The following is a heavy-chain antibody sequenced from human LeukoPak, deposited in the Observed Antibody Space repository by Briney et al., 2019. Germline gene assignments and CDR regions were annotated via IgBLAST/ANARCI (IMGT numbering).Heavy chain of an antibody. CDR2: IYYSGST. CDR1: GGSISSGDYY. V-gene: IGHV4-30-4*01. D-gene: IGHD6-6*01. Sequence: SETLSLTCTVSGGSISSGDYYWSWIRQPPGKGLERIGYIYYSGSTYYNPSLKSRVTISVDTSKNQFSLKLSSVTAADTAVYYCARDPLIAARLMAPRYGMDVWGQGTTVTVSS. CDR3: ARDPLIAARLMAPRYGMDV. J-gene: IGHJ6*02.